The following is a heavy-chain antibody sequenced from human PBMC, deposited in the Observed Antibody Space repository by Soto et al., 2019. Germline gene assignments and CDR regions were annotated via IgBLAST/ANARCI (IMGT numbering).Heavy chain of an antibody. J-gene: IGHJ4*02. CDR3: ARNDFWSGYGGEYYFDY. Sequence: GGSLRLSCAASGFTFSSYAMSWVRQAPGKGLEWVSAISGSGGSTYYADSVKGRFTISRDNSKNTLYLQMNSLRAEDTAVYYCARNDFWSGYGGEYYFDYWGQGTLVTVSS. D-gene: IGHD3-3*01. V-gene: IGHV3-23*01. CDR1: GFTFSSYA. CDR2: ISGSGGST.